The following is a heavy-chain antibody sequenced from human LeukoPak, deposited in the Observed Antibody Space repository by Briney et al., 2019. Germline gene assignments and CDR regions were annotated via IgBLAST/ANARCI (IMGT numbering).Heavy chain of an antibody. CDR3: AREVLLWFGESPFDY. Sequence: SETLSLTCAVYGGSFSGYYWSWIRQPPGKGLEWIGEINHSGSTNYNPSLKSRVTISVDTSKNRFSLKLSSVTAADAAVYYCAREVLLWFGESPFDYWGQGTLVTVSS. CDR2: INHSGST. V-gene: IGHV4-34*01. CDR1: GGSFSGYY. D-gene: IGHD3-10*01. J-gene: IGHJ4*02.